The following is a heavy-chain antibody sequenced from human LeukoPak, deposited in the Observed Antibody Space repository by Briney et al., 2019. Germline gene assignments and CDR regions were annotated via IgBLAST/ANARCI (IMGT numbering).Heavy chain of an antibody. J-gene: IGHJ3*02. Sequence: SVKVSCKASGGTFSSYAISWVRQAPGQGLEWMGGIIPIFGTANYAQKFQGRVTITTDESTSTAYMELSSLRSEDTAVYYCGRRFTAFEQPGAFDIWGQGTMVTVYS. CDR3: GRRFTAFEQPGAFDI. CDR2: IIPIFGTA. V-gene: IGHV1-69*05. CDR1: GGTFSSYA. D-gene: IGHD6-13*01.